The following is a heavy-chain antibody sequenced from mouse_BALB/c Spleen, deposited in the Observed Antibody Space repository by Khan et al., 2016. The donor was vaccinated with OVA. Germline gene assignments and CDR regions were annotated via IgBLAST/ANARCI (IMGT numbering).Heavy chain of an antibody. CDR3: AGNGDYVHWYFDV. CDR1: GFSLSSYG. V-gene: IGHV2-2*02. D-gene: IGHD2-13*01. J-gene: IGHJ1*01. Sequence: QVQLKQSGPGLVQPSQSLSITCTVSGFSLSSYGVHWVRQSPGKGLEWLGVIWSGGSTDYNAAFISRLSISKDNSKSQVFFKMNSLQANDTAIYYCAGNGDYVHWYFDVWGAGTTVTVSS. CDR2: IWSGGST.